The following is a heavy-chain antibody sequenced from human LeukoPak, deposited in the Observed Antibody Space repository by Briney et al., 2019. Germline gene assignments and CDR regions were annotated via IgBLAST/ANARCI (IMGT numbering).Heavy chain of an antibody. V-gene: IGHV4-59*02. CDR3: ARDQYGSTFYDY. D-gene: IGHD2/OR15-2a*01. J-gene: IGHJ4*02. CDR1: GDSVNTYY. Sequence: SETLSLTCTISGDSVNTYYWNWIRQPPGKGLEWIGYVHHSGRTSYSPSLKSRVTISVDTAKNQFSLELNSVTAADTAVYYCARDQYGSTFYDYWGQGTLVTVSS. CDR2: VHHSGRT.